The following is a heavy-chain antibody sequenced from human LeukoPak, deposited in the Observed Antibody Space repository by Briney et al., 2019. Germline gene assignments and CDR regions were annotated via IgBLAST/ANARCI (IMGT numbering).Heavy chain of an antibody. Sequence: PGGSLRLSCAASGFTFSSYAMSWVRQAPGKGLEWVSGISGSGGSTNYADSVKGRFTTSRDNSKNTLYLQVKSLRVEDTAVYYCAKEDNYYYGMDVWGQGTTVTVSS. CDR1: GFTFSSYA. CDR3: AKEDNYYYGMDV. J-gene: IGHJ6*02. V-gene: IGHV3-23*01. CDR2: ISGSGGST.